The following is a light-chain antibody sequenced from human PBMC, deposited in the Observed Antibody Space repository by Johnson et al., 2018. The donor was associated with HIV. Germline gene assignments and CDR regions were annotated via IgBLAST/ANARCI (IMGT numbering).Light chain of an antibody. Sequence: QSVLTQPPSVSAAPRQKVTISCSGSSSNIGKNYVSWYRHLPGTAPKLLIYDNDKRPSWIPDRFSASKSGSSATLGITSLQTGAEADYYCATLDSSLIAYVFGPGTKVTIL. J-gene: IGLJ1*01. CDR2: DND. V-gene: IGLV1-51*01. CDR3: ATLDSSLIAYV. CDR1: SSNIGKNY.